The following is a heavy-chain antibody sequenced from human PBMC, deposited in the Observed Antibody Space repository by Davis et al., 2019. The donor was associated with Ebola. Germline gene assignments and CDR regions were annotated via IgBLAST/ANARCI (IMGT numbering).Heavy chain of an antibody. CDR3: ARSGENWRFDY. J-gene: IGHJ4*02. CDR1: GYTFTGYY. V-gene: IGHV1-2*02. Sequence: ASVKVSCKASGYTFTGYYMHWVRQAPGQGLEWMGWINPNSGDTKYAQKFQGRVTMTRDTSSSTAYVELSRLTSDDTAVYYCARSGENWRFDYWGQGTLVTVSS. D-gene: IGHD1-1*01. CDR2: INPNSGDT.